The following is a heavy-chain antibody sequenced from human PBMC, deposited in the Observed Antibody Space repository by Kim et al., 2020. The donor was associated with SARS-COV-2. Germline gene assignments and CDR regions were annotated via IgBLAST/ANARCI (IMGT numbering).Heavy chain of an antibody. J-gene: IGHJ4*02. CDR1: GFTFSSYA. Sequence: GGSLRLSCAASGFTFSSYAMSWVRQAPGKGLEWVSAISGSGGSTYYADSVKGRFTISRDNSKNTLYLQMNSLRAEDTAVYYCAKDPTVTRWDVGGSFDYWGQGTLVTVSS. CDR2: ISGSGGST. CDR3: AKDPTVTRWDVGGSFDY. D-gene: IGHD4-17*01. V-gene: IGHV3-23*01.